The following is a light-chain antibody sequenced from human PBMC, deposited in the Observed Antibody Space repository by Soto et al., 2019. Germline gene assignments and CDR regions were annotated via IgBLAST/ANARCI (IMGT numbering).Light chain of an antibody. J-gene: IGKJ1*01. Sequence: EIVLTQSPATLYVSPGGRATLSCRASQNVMYNLAWYQQKPGQAPRLLVYGATTRATDAPPRFRGSGSGTEFSLTISSLQSEDFATYYCPQYGGWPRTFGQGSRVEIK. CDR1: QNVMYN. CDR3: PQYGGWPRT. V-gene: IGKV3-15*01. CDR2: GAT.